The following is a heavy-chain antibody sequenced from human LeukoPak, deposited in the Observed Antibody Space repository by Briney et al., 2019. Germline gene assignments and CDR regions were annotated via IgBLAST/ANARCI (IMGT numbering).Heavy chain of an antibody. CDR2: ISSRSSYI. CDR1: GFTFSSYS. V-gene: IGHV3-21*01. CDR3: ARALSGSRAEYFQH. J-gene: IGHJ1*01. Sequence: PGGSLRLSCAASGFTFSSYSMNWVRQAPGKGLEWVSSISSRSSYIYYADSVKGRFTISRDNAKNSLYLQMNSLRAEDTAVYYCARALSGSRAEYFQHWGQGTLVTVSS. D-gene: IGHD3-10*01.